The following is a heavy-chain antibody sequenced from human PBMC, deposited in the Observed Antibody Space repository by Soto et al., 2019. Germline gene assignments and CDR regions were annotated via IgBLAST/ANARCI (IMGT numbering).Heavy chain of an antibody. CDR3: AITTFSYYDILTGPYGMDV. CDR2: IYPGDSDT. CDR1: GYSFTSYW. V-gene: IGHV5-51*01. D-gene: IGHD3-9*01. Sequence: GESLKISCKGSGYSFTSYWIGWVRQMPGKGLEWMGIIYPGDSDTRYSPSFQGQVTISADKSISTAYLQWSSLKASDTAMYYCAITTFSYYDILTGPYGMDVWGQGTTVTVSS. J-gene: IGHJ6*02.